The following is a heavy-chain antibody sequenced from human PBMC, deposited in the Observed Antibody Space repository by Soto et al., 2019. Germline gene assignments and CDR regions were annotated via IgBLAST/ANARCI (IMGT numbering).Heavy chain of an antibody. Sequence: GESLKISCQGSGYSFANYWIGWVRQKPGKGLEWMGIIYPGDSDTRYSPSFQGHVTISADKSLNTAYLQWSSLRASDTAIYYCARDKTQGAGWFDPWGQGTQVTVSS. CDR1: GYSFANYW. V-gene: IGHV5-51*01. CDR2: IYPGDSDT. CDR3: ARDKTQGAGWFDP. J-gene: IGHJ5*02.